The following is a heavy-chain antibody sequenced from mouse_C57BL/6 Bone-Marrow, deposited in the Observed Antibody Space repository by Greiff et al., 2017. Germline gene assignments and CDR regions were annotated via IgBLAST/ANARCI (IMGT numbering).Heavy chain of an antibody. CDR3: ARSSWFAY. Sequence: VQLQQSGAELMKPGASVKLSCKATGYTFTGYWIEWVKQRPGHGLEWIGEILPGSGSTNYNAKFKGKATFTADTSSNTAYMQLSSLTTEDSAIYYCARSSWFAYWGQGTLVTVSA. V-gene: IGHV1-9*01. J-gene: IGHJ3*01. CDR2: ILPGSGST. CDR1: GYTFTGYW.